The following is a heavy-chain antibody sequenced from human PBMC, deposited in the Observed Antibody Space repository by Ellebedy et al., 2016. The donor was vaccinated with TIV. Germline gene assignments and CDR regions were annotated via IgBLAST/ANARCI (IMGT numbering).Heavy chain of an antibody. CDR2: ISGSGGST. V-gene: IGHV3-9*01. J-gene: IGHJ4*02. CDR3: ATVRSGYPDY. Sequence: SLKISXAASGFTFDDYAMHWVRQAPGKGLEWVSAISGSGGSTYYADSVKGRFTISRDNAKNSLYLEMKSLRAEDTALYYCATVRSGYPDYWGQGTLVTVSS. D-gene: IGHD3-3*01. CDR1: GFTFDDYA.